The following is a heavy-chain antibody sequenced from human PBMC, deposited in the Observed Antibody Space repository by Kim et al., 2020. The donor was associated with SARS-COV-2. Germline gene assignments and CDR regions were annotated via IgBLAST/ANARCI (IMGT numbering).Heavy chain of an antibody. CDR1: GGSISSYY. Sequence: SETLSLTCTVSGGSISSYYWSWIRQPPGKGLEWIGYIYSSGSTNYNPSLKSRVTISVDTSKNQFSLKLSSVTAADTAVYYCVRQYCNNTSCYDNWFDPWGQGTPVTVSS. D-gene: IGHD2-2*01. J-gene: IGHJ5*02. CDR2: IYSSGST. V-gene: IGHV4-59*08. CDR3: VRQYCNNTSCYDNWFDP.